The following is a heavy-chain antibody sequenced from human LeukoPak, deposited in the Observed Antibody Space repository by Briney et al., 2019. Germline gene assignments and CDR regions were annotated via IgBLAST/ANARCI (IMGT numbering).Heavy chain of an antibody. CDR1: GFTFSSYA. J-gene: IGHJ4*02. Sequence: GGSLRLSCSASGFTFSSYAMHWVRQAPGKGLEYVSAISSNGGSTYYADSVKGRFTISRDNSKNTLYLQMSSLRAEDTAVYYCVRTPVVTPGLLDYWGQGTLVTVSS. V-gene: IGHV3-64D*06. D-gene: IGHD4-23*01. CDR2: ISSNGGST. CDR3: VRTPVVTPGLLDY.